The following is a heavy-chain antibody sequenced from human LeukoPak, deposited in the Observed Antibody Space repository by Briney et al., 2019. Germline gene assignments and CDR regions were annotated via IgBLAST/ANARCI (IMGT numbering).Heavy chain of an antibody. Sequence: GGSLRLSCAASGFTFSSYSMNWVRQAPGKGLEWVSSISSSSSYIYYADSVKGRFTISRDNAKNSLYLQMNSLRAEDTAVYYCARDEFRWGCSSASCYSWFDPWGQGTLVTVSS. CDR2: ISSSSSYI. CDR1: GFTFSSYS. J-gene: IGHJ5*02. D-gene: IGHD2-2*01. CDR3: ARDEFRWGCSSASCYSWFDP. V-gene: IGHV3-21*01.